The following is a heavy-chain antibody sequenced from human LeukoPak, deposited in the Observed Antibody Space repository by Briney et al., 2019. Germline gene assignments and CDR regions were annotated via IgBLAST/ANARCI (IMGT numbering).Heavy chain of an antibody. CDR2: IIPIFGTA. Sequence: SVKVSCKASGGTCSSYAISWVRQAPGHRLEWLGGIIPIFGTANYAQKFQGRVTITADEPTSTAYMELSSLRSEDTAVYYCASGVHDYGDYVFDYWGQGTLVTVSS. D-gene: IGHD4-17*01. V-gene: IGHV1-69*13. CDR1: GGTCSSYA. J-gene: IGHJ4*02. CDR3: ASGVHDYGDYVFDY.